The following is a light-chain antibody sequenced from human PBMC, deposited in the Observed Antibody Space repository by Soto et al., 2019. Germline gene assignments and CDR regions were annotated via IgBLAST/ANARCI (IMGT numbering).Light chain of an antibody. CDR2: GAS. J-gene: IGKJ1*01. CDR1: QSVSSY. CDR3: QQYNDWPRT. Sequence: EIGMAQSQATLSVSPGERATLSYRASQSVSSYLAWYQQKPGQAPRLLIYGASTRATGIPARFSGSGSGTEFTLTISSLQSEDFAVYYCQQYNDWPRTFGQGTKVDI. V-gene: IGKV3-15*01.